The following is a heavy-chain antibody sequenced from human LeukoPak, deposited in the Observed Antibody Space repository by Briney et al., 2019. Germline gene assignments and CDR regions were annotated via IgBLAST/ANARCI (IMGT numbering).Heavy chain of an antibody. Sequence: VASVKVSCKASGYTFTSYAITWVRQAPGQGLEWMGKIIPISGTTNYAQKFQGRVTFTADESTSTAYMELSSLRSEDTALYYCARKLRLGGNWFDPWGQGTLVTVSS. CDR1: GYTFTSYA. V-gene: IGHV1-69*13. D-gene: IGHD1-26*01. CDR2: IIPISGTT. CDR3: ARKLRLGGNWFDP. J-gene: IGHJ5*02.